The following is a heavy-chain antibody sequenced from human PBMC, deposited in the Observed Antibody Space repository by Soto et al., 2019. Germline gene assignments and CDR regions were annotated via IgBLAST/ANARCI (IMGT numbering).Heavy chain of an antibody. CDR1: GYSFSDYW. Sequence: EVQLVQSGAEVKKPGESLMISCKASGYSFSDYWIGWVRQMPGRGLEWMGIIYPGDSDTRYSASFQGQVTISADKSIGPPFLKWGSLRASDTTIYYWAKGEQYCGTPPCRFAPGGQGPLVTVSS. J-gene: IGHJ5*02. D-gene: IGHD2-21*01. V-gene: IGHV5-51*01. CDR3: AKGEQYCGTPPCRFAP. CDR2: IYPGDSDT.